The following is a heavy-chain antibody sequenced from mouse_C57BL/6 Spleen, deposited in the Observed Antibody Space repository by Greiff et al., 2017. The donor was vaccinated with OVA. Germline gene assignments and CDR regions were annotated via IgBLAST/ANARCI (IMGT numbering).Heavy chain of an antibody. V-gene: IGHV3-6*01. CDR2: ISYDGSN. D-gene: IGHD2-4*01. Sequence: EVKLVESGPGLVKPSQSLSLTCSVTGYSITSGYYWNWIRQFPGNKLEWMGYISYDGSNNYNPSLKNRISITRDTSKNQFFLKLNSVTTEDTATYYCARAITRYFDVWGTGTTATVSS. J-gene: IGHJ1*03. CDR3: ARAITRYFDV. CDR1: GYSITSGYY.